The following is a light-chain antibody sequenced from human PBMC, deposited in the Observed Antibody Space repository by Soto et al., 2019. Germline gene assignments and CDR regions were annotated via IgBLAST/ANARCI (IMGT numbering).Light chain of an antibody. CDR2: SSN. Sequence: QSVLTQPPSASGTPGQRVTISCSGSSSNIGSNTVIWYQQLPGTAPKLLIYSSNQRPSGVPDRFSGSKSGTSASLAISGLQSEDEADYYCAAWDDSLSGRVFGGGTKLTVL. V-gene: IGLV1-44*01. J-gene: IGLJ2*01. CDR3: AAWDDSLSGRV. CDR1: SSNIGSNT.